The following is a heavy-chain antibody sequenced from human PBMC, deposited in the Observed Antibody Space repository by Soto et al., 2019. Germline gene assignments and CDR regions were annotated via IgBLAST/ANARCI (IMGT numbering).Heavy chain of an antibody. V-gene: IGHV1-18*01. Sequence: ASVKVSCKASGYTFTSYGISWVRQAPGQGLEWMGWISAYNGNTNYAQKLQGRVTMTTDTSTSTAYMELRSLRSDDTAVYYCAREDGYSSSWYGWFDPSGQGTLVTVSS. CDR2: ISAYNGNT. J-gene: IGHJ5*02. CDR3: AREDGYSSSWYGWFDP. D-gene: IGHD6-13*01. CDR1: GYTFTSYG.